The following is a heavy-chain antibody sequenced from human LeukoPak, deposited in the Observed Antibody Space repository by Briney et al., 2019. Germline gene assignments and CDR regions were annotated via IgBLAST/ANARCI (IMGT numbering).Heavy chain of an antibody. Sequence: ASVKVSCKASGYTFTSYGISWVRQAPGQGLEWMGWISAYNGNTNYAQKLQGRVTMTTDTSTSTAYMELRSLRSDDTAMYYCARAHCGGDCYPSDYWGQGTLVTVSS. J-gene: IGHJ4*02. V-gene: IGHV1-18*01. D-gene: IGHD2-21*02. CDR3: ARAHCGGDCYPSDY. CDR2: ISAYNGNT. CDR1: GYTFTSYG.